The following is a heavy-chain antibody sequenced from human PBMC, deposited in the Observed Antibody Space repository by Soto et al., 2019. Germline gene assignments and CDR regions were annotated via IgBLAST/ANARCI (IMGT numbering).Heavy chain of an antibody. D-gene: IGHD3-22*01. CDR3: ARDLPYNYYDSSSFLGQFDY. V-gene: IGHV3-30-3*01. CDR2: ISYDGSNK. J-gene: IGHJ4*02. CDR1: GFTFSSYA. Sequence: PGGSLRLSCAASGFTFSSYAMHWVRQAPGKGLEWVAVISYDGSNKYYADSVKGRFTISRDNSKNTLYLQMNSLRAEDTAVYYCARDLPYNYYDSSSFLGQFDYWGQGTLVTVSS.